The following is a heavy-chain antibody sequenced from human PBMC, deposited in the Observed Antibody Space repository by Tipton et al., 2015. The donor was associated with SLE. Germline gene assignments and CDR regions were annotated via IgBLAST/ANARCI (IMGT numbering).Heavy chain of an antibody. V-gene: IGHV4-59*12. CDR2: IYYSGNT. J-gene: IGHJ2*01. CDR3: ARESCTNGICYRYFDL. Sequence: TLSLTCTVSGGSISDYYWSWIRQSPGKGLEWIGYIYYSGNTNYNPSLRSRVTMTADTSKNQFSLKLNSLTAADTAVYYCARESCTNGICYRYFDLWGRGTLVTVSS. D-gene: IGHD2-8*01. CDR1: GGSISDYY.